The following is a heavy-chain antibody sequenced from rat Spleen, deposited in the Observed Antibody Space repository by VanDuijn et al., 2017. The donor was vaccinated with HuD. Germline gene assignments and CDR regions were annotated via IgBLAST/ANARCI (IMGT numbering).Heavy chain of an antibody. CDR3: PRNGYYYSSYIYDPYWYFDF. CDR1: GFTFSDYY. V-gene: IGHV5-29*01. J-gene: IGHJ1*01. CDR2: ISYDGSST. Sequence: EVQLVESDGGLVQPGRSLKLSCAASGFTFSDYYMAWVRQAPTKGLEWVATISYDGSSTYYRDSVKGRFTISRDNAKSTLYLKMDSLSSEDTATYYWPRNGYYYSSYIYDPYWYFDFWGPGTMVTVSS. D-gene: IGHD1-2*01.